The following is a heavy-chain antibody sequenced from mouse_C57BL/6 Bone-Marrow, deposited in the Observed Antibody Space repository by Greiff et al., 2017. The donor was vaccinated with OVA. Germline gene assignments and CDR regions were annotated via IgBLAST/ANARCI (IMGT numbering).Heavy chain of an antibody. Sequence: VQLKESGPGLAKPSQTLSLTCSVTGYSITSDYWNWIRKFPGNKLEYMGYISYSGSTYYNPSLKSRISITRDTSKNQYYLQLNSVTTEDTATYYCARCPHYYGSSHWYFDVWGTGTTVTVSS. J-gene: IGHJ1*03. D-gene: IGHD1-1*01. CDR2: ISYSGST. V-gene: IGHV3-8*01. CDR1: GYSITSDY. CDR3: ARCPHYYGSSHWYFDV.